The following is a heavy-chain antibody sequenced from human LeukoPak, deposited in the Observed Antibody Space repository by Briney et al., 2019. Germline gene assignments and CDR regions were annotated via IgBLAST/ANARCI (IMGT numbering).Heavy chain of an antibody. Sequence: HSGGSLRLSCAASGFIFSSHGMNWVRQAPGKGLEWVSAISGSGRHTYYADSVKGRFTISRDNSKNTLFLQMNSLRAEDTAVYFCAKEIYYDSTSRYFQHWGQGTLVAVSS. CDR1: GFIFSSHG. J-gene: IGHJ1*01. CDR2: ISGSGRHT. CDR3: AKEIYYDSTSRYFQH. V-gene: IGHV3-23*01. D-gene: IGHD3-22*01.